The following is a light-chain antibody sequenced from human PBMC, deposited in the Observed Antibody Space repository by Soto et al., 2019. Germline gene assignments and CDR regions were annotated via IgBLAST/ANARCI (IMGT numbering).Light chain of an antibody. CDR2: VNNDGSH. J-gene: IGLJ3*02. Sequence: QSVLTQSPSASASLGASVKLTCTLSSGHSSYAIAWHKQQPEKGPRYLMKVNNDGSHSKGDGIPDRFSGSSSGAERYLTISSLQSEDESDYYCQTWGTGPWVFGGGTKVTVL. CDR3: QTWGTGPWV. V-gene: IGLV4-69*01. CDR1: SGHSSYA.